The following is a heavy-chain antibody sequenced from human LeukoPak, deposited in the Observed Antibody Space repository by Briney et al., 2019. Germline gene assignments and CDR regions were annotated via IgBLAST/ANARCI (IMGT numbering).Heavy chain of an antibody. V-gene: IGHV4-59*01. CDR2: VSYSGST. CDR3: ARENDRYGRIDY. J-gene: IGHJ4*02. D-gene: IGHD5-18*01. CDR1: GGSISNYY. Sequence: SETLSLTCTVSGGSISNYYWSWVRQPPGKGLEWIGYVSYSGSTDYNPSLTSRVIISIDTSKNQFSLRLSSVTAADTAVYYCARENDRYGRIDYWGQGTQVTVSS.